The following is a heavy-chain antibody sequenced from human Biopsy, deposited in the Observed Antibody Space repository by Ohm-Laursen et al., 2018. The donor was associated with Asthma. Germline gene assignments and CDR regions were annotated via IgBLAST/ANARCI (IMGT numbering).Heavy chain of an antibody. CDR2: ISSSGSTK. J-gene: IGHJ6*02. CDR1: GFSFGNFF. D-gene: IGHD6-25*01. Sequence: SLRLSCAASGFSFGNFFMTWGRQAPGKGLEWVASISSSGSTKYPSESVLGRCTISRDNTQKSMTLEMRSLTVEDTAIYYCARVLESSGRGPFYFFTLDVWGQGTPVAVSS. CDR3: ARVLESSGRGPFYFFTLDV. V-gene: IGHV3-11*01.